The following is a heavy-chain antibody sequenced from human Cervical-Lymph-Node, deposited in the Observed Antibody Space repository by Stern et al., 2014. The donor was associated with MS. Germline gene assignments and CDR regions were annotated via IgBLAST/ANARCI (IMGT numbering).Heavy chain of an antibody. J-gene: IGHJ4*02. Sequence: QVQLVQSGAEVKKPGASVKVSCEASGYTFTSYGISWVRQAPGQGLDWMGWISGYNDNTKYTQKVQGRVTMTTDTSTSTAYMELRSLRPDDTAVYYCARDSIAVPAKTGDYGGQGTLVTVSS. CDR3: ARDSIAVPAKTGDY. V-gene: IGHV1-18*01. CDR2: ISGYNDNT. CDR1: GYTFTSYG. D-gene: IGHD2-15*01.